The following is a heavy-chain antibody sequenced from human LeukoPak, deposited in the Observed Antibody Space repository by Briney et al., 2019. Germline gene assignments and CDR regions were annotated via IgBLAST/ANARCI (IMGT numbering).Heavy chain of an antibody. CDR1: GDSVSSIIVA. J-gene: IGHJ6*02. CDR2: TYYRSKWYY. CDR3: SLARSEYHYGMDV. Sequence: SQTLSLTCAISGDSVSSIIVAWNWIRQSPSRGLEWLGRTYYRSKWYYEYAVSVKSRINISPDTFKNQFSLQLTSVTPEDTAVYYCSLARSEYHYGMDVWGQGTLVTVSS. V-gene: IGHV6-1*01.